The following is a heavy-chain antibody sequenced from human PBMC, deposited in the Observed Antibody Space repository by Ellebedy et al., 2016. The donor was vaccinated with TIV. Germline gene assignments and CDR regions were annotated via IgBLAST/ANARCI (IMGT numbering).Heavy chain of an antibody. V-gene: IGHV3-23*01. D-gene: IGHD4-23*01. CDR1: GFTFSTNA. J-gene: IGHJ4*02. Sequence: GGSLRLXXAASGFTFSTNAMSWVRQAPGKGLEWVSAIGNSDEAYYADSVKGRFTISRDSSKDTLYPQMNTLRAEDTALYYCAKDILRWAFDYWGQGTLVTVSS. CDR2: IGNSDEA. CDR3: AKDILRWAFDY.